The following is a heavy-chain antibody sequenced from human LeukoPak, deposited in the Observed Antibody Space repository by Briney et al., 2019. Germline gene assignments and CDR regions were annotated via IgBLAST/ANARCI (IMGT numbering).Heavy chain of an antibody. CDR1: GFTFSTYA. D-gene: IGHD3-3*01. Sequence: GGSLRLSCAASGFTFSTYAMTWVRQAPGKGLEGVSSISSTSISIYFADSVKGRFTVSRDNAKISLYLQMNTLRAEDTVVYYCARKGGGPSGPLDYWGQGTLVTVSS. V-gene: IGHV3-21*01. J-gene: IGHJ4*02. CDR2: ISSTSISI. CDR3: ARKGGGPSGPLDY.